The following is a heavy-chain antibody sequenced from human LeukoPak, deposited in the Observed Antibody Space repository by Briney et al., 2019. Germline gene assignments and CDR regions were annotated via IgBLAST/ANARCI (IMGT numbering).Heavy chain of an antibody. CDR1: GFTVRSNY. CDR3: ARVQWLSFDY. D-gene: IGHD3-22*01. J-gene: IGHJ4*02. Sequence: PGGSLRLSCAASGFTVRSNYMSWVRQAPGKGLEWVSVIYSGGGTYYADSVKGRFTISRDNSKNTLDLQMNSLRAEDTAVYYCARVQWLSFDYWGQGTLVTVSS. CDR2: IYSGGGT. V-gene: IGHV3-53*01.